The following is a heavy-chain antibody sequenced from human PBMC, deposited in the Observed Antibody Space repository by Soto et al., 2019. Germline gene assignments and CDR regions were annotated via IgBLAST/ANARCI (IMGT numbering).Heavy chain of an antibody. V-gene: IGHV4-34*01. CDR2: ISHSGGGT. CDR3: ARGHLPGGNTFYYDY. CDR1: GGSFSGNY. D-gene: IGHD2-15*01. J-gene: IGHJ4*02. Sequence: QVQLQQWGAGLLKPSETLSLTCTVYGGSFSGNYWSWIRQPPGMGLEWIGEISHSGGGTNYNPSLKSPVTISVDTSKSQFSLKLSSVTAADTAMYYCARGHLPGGNTFYYDYWGQGTLVTVSS.